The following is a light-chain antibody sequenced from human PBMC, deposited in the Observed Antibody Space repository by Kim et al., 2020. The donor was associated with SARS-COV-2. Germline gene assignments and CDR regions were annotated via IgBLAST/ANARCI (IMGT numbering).Light chain of an antibody. CDR3: QQYYSYPLYT. V-gene: IGKV1-8*01. Sequence: ASTGDRVTITCRASQGISSYLAWYQQKPGKAPKLLIYAASTLQSGVPSRFSGSGSGTDFTLTISCLQSEDFATYYCQQYYSYPLYTFGQGTKLEIK. J-gene: IGKJ2*01. CDR1: QGISSY. CDR2: AAS.